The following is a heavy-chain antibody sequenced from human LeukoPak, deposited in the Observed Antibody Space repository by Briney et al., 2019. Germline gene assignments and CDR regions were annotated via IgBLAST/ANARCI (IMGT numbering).Heavy chain of an antibody. CDR1: GGTFSSYA. D-gene: IGHD3-10*01. J-gene: IGHJ4*02. CDR3: ASYYYGSGSYYPLDY. V-gene: IGHV1-69*13. Sequence: VASVKVSCKASGGTFSSYAISWVRLAPGQGLEWMGGIIPIFGTANYAQKFQGRVTITADESTSTAYMELSSLRSEDTAVYYCASYYYGSGSYYPLDYWGQGTLVTVSS. CDR2: IIPIFGTA.